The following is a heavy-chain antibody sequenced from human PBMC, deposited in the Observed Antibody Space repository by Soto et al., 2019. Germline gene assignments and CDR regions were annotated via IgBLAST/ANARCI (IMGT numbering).Heavy chain of an antibody. D-gene: IGHD6-13*01. V-gene: IGHV4-59*01. Sequence: QVQLQESGPGLVKPSETLSLTCTVSGGSISSYYWSWIRQPPGKGLEWIGYIYYSGSTNYNPSLKSRVTISVDTSKNQFSLKLSSVTAADTAVYYCARVGAAAGKRYFDYWGQGNLVTVSS. J-gene: IGHJ4*02. CDR1: GGSISSYY. CDR2: IYYSGST. CDR3: ARVGAAAGKRYFDY.